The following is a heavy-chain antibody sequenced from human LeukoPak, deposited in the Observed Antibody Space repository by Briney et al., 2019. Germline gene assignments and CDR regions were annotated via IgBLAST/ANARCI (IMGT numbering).Heavy chain of an antibody. CDR3: AYLDSSGYYYGRLRY. J-gene: IGHJ4*02. D-gene: IGHD3-22*01. V-gene: IGHV3-23*01. Sequence: GGSLRLSCAASGFTFNDHAMTWVRQTPGKGLESVSSINAGGDNTHYADSVKGRLITSSDNSKNTLYLQMNSLRAEDTAVYFCAYLDSSGYYYGRLRYWGQGTPVTVSS. CDR1: GFTFNDHA. CDR2: INAGGDNT.